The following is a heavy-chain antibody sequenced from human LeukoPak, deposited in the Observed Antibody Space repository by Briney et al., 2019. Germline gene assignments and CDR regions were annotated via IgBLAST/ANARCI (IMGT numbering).Heavy chain of an antibody. J-gene: IGHJ5*02. CDR1: GFTFSSYW. CDR3: TRDSPRTGP. Sequence: GGSLRLSCAASGFTFSSYWMHWVRQVPGKGLVWVSHIDSDGSGTTYADSVKGRFTISRDNARNTLYLQMNSLRDEDTAVYYCTRDSPRTGPWGQGTLVTVSS. D-gene: IGHD1-1*01. V-gene: IGHV3-74*01. CDR2: IDSDGSGT.